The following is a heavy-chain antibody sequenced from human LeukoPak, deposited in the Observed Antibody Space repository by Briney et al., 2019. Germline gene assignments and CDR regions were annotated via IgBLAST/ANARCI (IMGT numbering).Heavy chain of an antibody. CDR1: GGSISSYY. CDR3: ARAITSPPNWFDP. J-gene: IGHJ5*02. CDR2: IYYSGST. D-gene: IGHD3-16*01. Sequence: SETLSLTCTVSGGSISSYYWSWIRQPPGKGLEWIGYIYYSGSTNYNPSLKSRVTISVDTSKNQFSLKLSSVTAADTAVYYCARAITSPPNWFDPWGQGTLVTVSS. V-gene: IGHV4-59*01.